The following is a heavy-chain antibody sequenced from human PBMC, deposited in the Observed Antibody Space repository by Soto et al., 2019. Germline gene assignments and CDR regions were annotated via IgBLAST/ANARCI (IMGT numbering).Heavy chain of an antibody. V-gene: IGHV1-18*01. D-gene: IGHD3-22*01. Sequence: ASVKVSCKASGYTFTSYGISWVRQAPGQGLEWMGWISAYNGNTNYAQKLQGRVTMTRDTSTSTVYMELSSLRSEDTAVYYCAREKTYYYDSSGYLDAFDIWGQGTMVTVSS. CDR3: AREKTYYYDSSGYLDAFDI. CDR1: GYTFTSYG. J-gene: IGHJ3*02. CDR2: ISAYNGNT.